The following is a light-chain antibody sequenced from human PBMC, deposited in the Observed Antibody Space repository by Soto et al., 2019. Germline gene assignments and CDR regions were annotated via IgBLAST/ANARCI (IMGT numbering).Light chain of an antibody. CDR3: HQYSSSIT. V-gene: IGKV3-20*01. CDR2: GTS. J-gene: IGKJ4*01. Sequence: EIVLTQSPGTLSLSPGERATLSCRASQSVSSNFLAWYQLRPGQAPRLLIYGTSSRATGIPDRFSGSGSGTDFTLTISRLESEGFAVYFCHQYSSSITFGGGTKGEVK. CDR1: QSVSSNF.